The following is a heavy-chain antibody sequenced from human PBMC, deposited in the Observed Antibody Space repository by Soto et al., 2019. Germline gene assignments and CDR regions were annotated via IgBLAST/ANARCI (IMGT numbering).Heavy chain of an antibody. V-gene: IGHV4-59*08. CDR1: GGSISSYY. J-gene: IGHJ6*02. CDR3: AKYGDGGYALDG. Sequence: QVQLQESGPRLVKPSGTLSLTCTVSGGSISSYYWSWIRQPPGKGLEWIGYIYYTGSTKSNTSLKSRLSISIDRAKNQFSLQLRSVTAADKAVYYCAKYGDGGYALDGWGPGTTVTVSS. D-gene: IGHD4-17*01. CDR2: IYYTGST.